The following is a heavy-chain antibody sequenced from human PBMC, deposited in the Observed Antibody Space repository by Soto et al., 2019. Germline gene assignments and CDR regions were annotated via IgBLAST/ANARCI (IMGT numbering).Heavy chain of an antibody. D-gene: IGHD2-2*01. CDR1: GGSFSGYY. V-gene: IGHV4-34*01. J-gene: IGHJ5*02. CDR3: ARGAGRSTSYNWFDP. Sequence: PSEILSLTCAVYGGSFSGYYWSWIRQPPGKGLEWIGEINHSGSTNYNPSLKSRVTISVDTSKNQFSLKLSSVTAADTAVYYCARGAGRSTSYNWFDPWGQGTLVTVSS. CDR2: INHSGST.